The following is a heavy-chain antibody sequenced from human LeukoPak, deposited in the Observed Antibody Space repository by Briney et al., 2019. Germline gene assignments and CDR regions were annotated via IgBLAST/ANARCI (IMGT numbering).Heavy chain of an antibody. J-gene: IGHJ6*04. D-gene: IGHD2-15*01. Sequence: GGSLRLSCAASGFTFSSYGMHWVRQAPGKGLEWVTFIRYDERNKYYADSVKGRFTISRDDSKNTLYLQMNSLRAEDTAVYYCAKDRRGYPGGLDVWGKGATVTISS. CDR1: GFTFSSYG. CDR3: AKDRRGYPGGLDV. V-gene: IGHV3-30*02. CDR2: IRYDERNK.